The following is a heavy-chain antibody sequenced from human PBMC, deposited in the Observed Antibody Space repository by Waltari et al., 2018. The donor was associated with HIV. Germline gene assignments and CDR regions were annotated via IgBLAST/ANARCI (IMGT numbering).Heavy chain of an antibody. J-gene: IGHJ4*02. V-gene: IGHV5-10-1*01. CDR3: AREYYYDTSGYSWVY. CDR1: GYSFTSHW. Sequence: EVQLVQYGAEVKNPGEALRISLTSVGYSFTSHWLNWVRQLPGKGLEWMGRIDPIDSYTNYSPSFQGHVTISVDKSVSTAYLQWSSLKASDTAMYYCAREYYYDTSGYSWVYWGQGTLVTVSS. CDR2: IDPIDSYT. D-gene: IGHD3-22*01.